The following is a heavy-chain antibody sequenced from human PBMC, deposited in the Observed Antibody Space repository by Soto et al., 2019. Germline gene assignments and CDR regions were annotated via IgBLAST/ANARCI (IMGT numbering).Heavy chain of an antibody. D-gene: IGHD3-3*01. CDR1: GFTFSSYW. V-gene: IGHV3-7*05. J-gene: IGHJ6*02. CDR2: IKQDGSEK. Sequence: GGSLRLSCAASGFTFSSYWMSWVRQAPGKGLEWVANIKQDGSEKYYVDSVKGRFTISRDNAKNSLYLQMNSLRAEDTAVYYCARDTRIMIFGVVINYYGMDVWGQGTTVTVSS. CDR3: ARDTRIMIFGVVINYYGMDV.